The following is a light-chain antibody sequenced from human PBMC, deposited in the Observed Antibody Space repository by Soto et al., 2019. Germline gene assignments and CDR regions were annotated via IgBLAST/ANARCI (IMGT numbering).Light chain of an antibody. CDR1: QGISSY. V-gene: IGKV1-8*01. CDR2: AAS. CDR3: QQYYSYPRT. Sequence: AIRMTQSPSSFSASTGDRVTITCRASQGISSYLAWYQQKPGKAPKLLIYAASNLQSGVPSRFSGSGSGTDFTLTISCPQSEDFATYYCQQYYSYPRTFGQGTKVEIK. J-gene: IGKJ1*01.